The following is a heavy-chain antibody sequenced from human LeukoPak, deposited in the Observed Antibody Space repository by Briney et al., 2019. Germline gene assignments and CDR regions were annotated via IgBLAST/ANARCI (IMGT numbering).Heavy chain of an antibody. CDR1: GGTFSSHA. Sequence: SVKVSCKASGGTFSSHAISWVRQAPGQGLEWMGGIIPIFGTTNYAQAQKFQGRVTITADESTSTAYMELSSLRFEDTAVYYCARKDAMYQARAFDIWGQGTMVSVSS. J-gene: IGHJ3*02. CDR2: IIPIFGTT. CDR3: ARKDAMYQARAFDI. V-gene: IGHV1-69*13. D-gene: IGHD2-2*01.